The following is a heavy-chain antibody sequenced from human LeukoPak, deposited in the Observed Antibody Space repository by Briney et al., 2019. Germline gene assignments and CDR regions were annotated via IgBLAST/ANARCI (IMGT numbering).Heavy chain of an antibody. CDR1: GYTFTNYD. CDR2: MNPSSGNT. CDR3: ARMDSDGSRDNWFDP. D-gene: IGHD3-22*01. Sequence: GASVKVSRKASGYTFTNYDINWVRQAPGQGLEWMGWMNPSSGNTGYAQKFQGRVTMTRNTSIRTAYMELSSLRSEDTAVYYCARMDSDGSRDNWFDPWGQGTLVTVSS. J-gene: IGHJ5*02. V-gene: IGHV1-8*01.